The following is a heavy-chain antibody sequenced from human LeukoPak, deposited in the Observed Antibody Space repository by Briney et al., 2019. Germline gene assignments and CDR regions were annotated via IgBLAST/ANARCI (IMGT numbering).Heavy chain of an antibody. V-gene: IGHV3-7*01. CDR3: GRDMGYYDSSDRFVY. D-gene: IGHD3-22*01. J-gene: IGHJ4*02. CDR2: IKQDGSEK. Sequence: GGSLRLSCAASGFTFSNYWMHWVRQAPGKGLEWVANIKQDGSEKYYVDSVKGRFTISRDNAKNSLYLQMNSLRAEDAAVYYCGRDMGYYDSSDRFVYWGQGTQASV. CDR1: GFTFSNYW.